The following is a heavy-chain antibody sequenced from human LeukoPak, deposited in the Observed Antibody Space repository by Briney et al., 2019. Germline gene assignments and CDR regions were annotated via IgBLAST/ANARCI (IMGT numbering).Heavy chain of an antibody. D-gene: IGHD6-19*01. V-gene: IGHV3-21*01. CDR2: ISSSSSYI. Sequence: GGSLRLSCAASGFTFSSYSMNWVRQAPGKGLEWVSSISSSSSYIYYADSVKGRFTISRDNAKNSLYLQMISLRAEDTAVYYCARVSSSLSSGFAYWGQGTLVTVSS. J-gene: IGHJ4*02. CDR3: ARVSSSLSSGFAY. CDR1: GFTFSSYS.